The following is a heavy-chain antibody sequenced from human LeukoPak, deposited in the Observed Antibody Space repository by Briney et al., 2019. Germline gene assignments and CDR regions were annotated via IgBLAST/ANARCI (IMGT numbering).Heavy chain of an antibody. CDR3: ARGVREMAQYYFDY. CDR2: IYHSGST. J-gene: IGHJ4*02. Sequence: SETLSLTHTLACYSISSGYYWAWIRQPPGKGLEWIGIIYHSGSTYYNPSLTSRVTISVDTYKNQSSLKLSSVTAADTAVYYCARGVREMAQYYFDYWGEGSLVTVAS. V-gene: IGHV4-38-2*02. D-gene: IGHD5-24*01. CDR1: CYSISSGYY.